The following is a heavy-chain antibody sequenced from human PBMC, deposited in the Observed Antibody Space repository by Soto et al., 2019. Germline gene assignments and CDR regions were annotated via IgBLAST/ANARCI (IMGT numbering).Heavy chain of an antibody. CDR3: ARGMTTVTTLDY. Sequence: PSETLSLTCTVSGGSISSGDYYWSWIRQHPGKGLEWIGYIYHSGSTYYNPSLKSRVTISVDRSKNQFSLKLSSVTAADTAVYYCARGMTTVTTLDYWGQGTLVTVSS. J-gene: IGHJ4*02. D-gene: IGHD4-4*01. CDR1: GGSISSGDYY. V-gene: IGHV4-30-2*01. CDR2: IYHSGST.